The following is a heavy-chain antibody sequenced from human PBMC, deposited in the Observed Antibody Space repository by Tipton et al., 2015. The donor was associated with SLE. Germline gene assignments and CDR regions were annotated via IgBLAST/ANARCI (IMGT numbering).Heavy chain of an antibody. J-gene: IGHJ4*02. CDR2: SSNG. CDR3: ANSRFVPEAY. V-gene: IGHV3-48*03. D-gene: IGHD3-3*01. Sequence: SLRLSCEASGFTFSSYEMNWVRQAPGKELEWVSSSNGYYADSVKGRFTISRDNAKNSLYLQMNNLRAEDTAVYYCANSRFVPEAYWGQGTLVTVSS. CDR1: GFTFSSYE.